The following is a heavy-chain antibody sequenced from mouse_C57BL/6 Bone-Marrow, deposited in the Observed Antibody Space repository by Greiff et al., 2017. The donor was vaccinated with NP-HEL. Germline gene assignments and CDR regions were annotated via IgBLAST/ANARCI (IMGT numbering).Heavy chain of an antibody. CDR1: GFSLTSYA. Sequence: VQGVASGPGLVAPSQSLSITCTVSGFSLTSYAISWVRQPPGKGLEWLGGIWTGGGTNYNSASISRLSISKDNSKSQVFLQMNNLQTADTARYYYARRNYSNSYYAMDYWGQGTSVTVSS. CDR3: ARRNYSNSYYAMDY. V-gene: IGHV2-9-1*01. D-gene: IGHD2-5*01. J-gene: IGHJ4*01. CDR2: IWTGGGT.